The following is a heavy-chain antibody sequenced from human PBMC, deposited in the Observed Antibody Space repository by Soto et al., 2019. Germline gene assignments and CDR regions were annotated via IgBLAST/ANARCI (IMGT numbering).Heavy chain of an antibody. Sequence: TSETLSLTCTVFGGSTRNYYWSWIRQPPGKGLEWIGYIYYSGSTNYNPSLKSRVTISVDTSKNQFSLKLSSVTAADTAVYYCARHLSRINNWFEPWGQGTLVTVSS. CDR3: ARHLSRINNWFEP. CDR2: IYYSGST. D-gene: IGHD2-15*01. V-gene: IGHV4-59*08. J-gene: IGHJ5*02. CDR1: GGSTRNYY.